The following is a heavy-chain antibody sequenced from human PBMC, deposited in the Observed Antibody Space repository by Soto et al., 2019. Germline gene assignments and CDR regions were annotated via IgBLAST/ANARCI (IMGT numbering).Heavy chain of an antibody. CDR1: GYTFTSYD. J-gene: IGHJ4*02. Sequence: ASVKVSCKASGYTFTSYDINWVRQAPGQGLEWMGWINAYNGNTNYAQKLQGRVTMTTDTSTSTAYMELRSLRSDDTAVYYCARGLHHSGSYLVDYWGQGTLVTVSS. V-gene: IGHV1-18*01. D-gene: IGHD1-26*01. CDR2: INAYNGNT. CDR3: ARGLHHSGSYLVDY.